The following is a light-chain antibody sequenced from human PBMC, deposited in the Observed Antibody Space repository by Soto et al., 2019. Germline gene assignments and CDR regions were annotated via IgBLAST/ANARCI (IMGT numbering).Light chain of an antibody. CDR2: DAS. V-gene: IGKV3-11*01. CDR3: QQRSNWPPWT. J-gene: IGKJ1*01. Sequence: EIVFTPSPATLSLSPGERGTLSCRASQSVSSYLAWYQQKPGQAPRLLIYDASNRATGIPARFSGSGSGTDFTLTISSLEPEDFAVYYCQQRSNWPPWTFGQGTKVDIK. CDR1: QSVSSY.